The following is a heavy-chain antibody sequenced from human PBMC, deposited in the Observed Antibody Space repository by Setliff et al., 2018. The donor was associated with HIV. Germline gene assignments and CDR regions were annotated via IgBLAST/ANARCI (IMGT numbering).Heavy chain of an antibody. V-gene: IGHV4-59*01. J-gene: IGHJ4*02. D-gene: IGHD3-3*01. CDR3: ARGVNFDY. CDR1: GGSFSGYY. Sequence: KPSETLSLTCSVSGGSFSGYYWSWIRQPPGKGLEWIGYIYIYNSGSTNYNPSLTSRVTISVDTPRNQFSLKLTSVTAADTAIYYCARGVNFDYWGQGTQVTVSS. CDR2: IYIYNSGST.